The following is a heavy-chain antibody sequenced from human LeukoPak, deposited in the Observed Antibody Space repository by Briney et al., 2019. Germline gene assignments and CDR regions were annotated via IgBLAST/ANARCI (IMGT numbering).Heavy chain of an antibody. Sequence: GGSLRLSCAASGFTFSSYAMHWVRQAPGKGLEWVAVISYDGSNKYYADSVKGRFTISRDNSKNTLYLQMNSLRAEDTAVYYCAKDRVIAVAGIGDYWGQGTLVTVSS. J-gene: IGHJ4*02. V-gene: IGHV3-30*04. CDR2: ISYDGSNK. CDR1: GFTFSSYA. D-gene: IGHD6-19*01. CDR3: AKDRVIAVAGIGDY.